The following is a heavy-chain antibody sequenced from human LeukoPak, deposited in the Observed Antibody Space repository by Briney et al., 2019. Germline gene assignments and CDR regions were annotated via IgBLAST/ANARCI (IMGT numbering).Heavy chain of an antibody. J-gene: IGHJ4*02. CDR1: GFTFNSYG. D-gene: IGHD1-1*01. CDR2: ISYDGPNK. V-gene: IGHV3-30*03. CDR3: ARGSTYFHY. Sequence: PGRSLRLSCAASGFTFNSYGMHWVRQAPGKGLEWVAVISYDGPNKYYADSVKGRFTISRDDSKSTLYLQMNSLRPEDTAVYYCARGSTYFHYWGQGTLVTVSS.